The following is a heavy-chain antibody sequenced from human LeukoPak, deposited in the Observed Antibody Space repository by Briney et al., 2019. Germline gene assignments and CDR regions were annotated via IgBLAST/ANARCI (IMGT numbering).Heavy chain of an antibody. V-gene: IGHV4-34*01. CDR1: GGSFSGYY. CDR2: IYDTGRT. J-gene: IGHJ4*02. Sequence: PSETLSLTCAVYGGSFSGYYWSWIRQPPGKGLEWIGYIYDTGRTSYNPSLKSRLTTSVDTSKNQFSLKLSSVTAADTAVYYCARIGWGPIEYFDYWGQGTLVTVSS. CDR3: ARIGWGPIEYFDY. D-gene: IGHD3-16*01.